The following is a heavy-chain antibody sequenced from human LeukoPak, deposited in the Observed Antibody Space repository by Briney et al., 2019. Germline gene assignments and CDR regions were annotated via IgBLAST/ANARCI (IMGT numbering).Heavy chain of an antibody. D-gene: IGHD2-15*01. J-gene: IGHJ5*02. CDR2: IYYSGST. CDR1: GGSISSSSYY. Sequence: PSETLSLTRTVFGGSISSSSYYWGWIRQPPGKGLEWIGSIYYSGSTYYNPSLKSRVTISVDTSKNQISLKLRSVTAADTAIYYCARQGLLNNWFDPWGQGTLVTVSS. CDR3: ARQGLLNNWFDP. V-gene: IGHV4-39*01.